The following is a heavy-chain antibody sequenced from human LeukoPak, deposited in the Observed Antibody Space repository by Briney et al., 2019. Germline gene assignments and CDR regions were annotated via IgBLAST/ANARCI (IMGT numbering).Heavy chain of an antibody. CDR3: VRQYCSSTSCSVSDY. CDR2: ISSSSSSI. V-gene: IGHV3-21*01. J-gene: IGHJ4*02. D-gene: IGHD2-2*01. CDR1: GFTFSTYS. Sequence: GGSLRLFCAASGFTFSTYSMNWVRQAPGKGLEWVSSISSSSSSIYYADSVKGRFTISRDNAKDSLHLQMNSLRAEDTAVYYCVRQYCSSTSCSVSDYWGQGTPVTVSS.